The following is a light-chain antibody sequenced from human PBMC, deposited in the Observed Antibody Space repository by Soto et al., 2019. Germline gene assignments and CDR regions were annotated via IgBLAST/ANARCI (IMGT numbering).Light chain of an antibody. CDR1: QTISSW. V-gene: IGKV1-5*03. J-gene: IGKJ1*01. CDR2: KAS. CDR3: QQYNSYSLT. Sequence: DCRMSLSTSTLSGSVGYRVTITCRAIQTISSWLAWYQQKPGKAPKLLISKASTLESGVPSRFSGSGSGTEFTLTISSLQPEDVATYYCQQYNSYSLTFGEGTKVDIK.